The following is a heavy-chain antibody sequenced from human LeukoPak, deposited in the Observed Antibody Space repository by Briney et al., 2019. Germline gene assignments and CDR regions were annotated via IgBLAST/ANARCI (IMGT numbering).Heavy chain of an antibody. D-gene: IGHD4/OR15-4a*01. CDR2: ISDSGGNT. CDR3: AKGTMHDY. Sequence: GGSLSLSCAASGFTFSTDAMNWVPEAPGTGLEWVSGISDSGGNTYYADSVKGRFTISRDKSKNTLDLQMNSLRAEDTAVYYCAKGTMHDYWGQGTLVTVSS. V-gene: IGHV3-23*01. J-gene: IGHJ4*02. CDR1: GFTFSTDA.